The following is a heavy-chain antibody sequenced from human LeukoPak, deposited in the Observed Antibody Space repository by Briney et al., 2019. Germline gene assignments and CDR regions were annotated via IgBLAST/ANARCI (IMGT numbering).Heavy chain of an antibody. CDR3: AHSGTVTSPHDAFDV. CDR2: IYWDDDK. D-gene: IGHD4-17*01. V-gene: IGHV2-5*02. J-gene: IGHJ3*01. CDR1: GFSLSSGGVG. Sequence: ESGPTLVKPTQTLTLTCTFSGFSLSSGGVGVGWIRQPPGKALEWLALIYWDDDKRYSPSLKSRLTITKDTSKNQVVLTLTNMDPVDTGTYYCAHSGTVTSPHDAFDVWGQGTMVTVSS.